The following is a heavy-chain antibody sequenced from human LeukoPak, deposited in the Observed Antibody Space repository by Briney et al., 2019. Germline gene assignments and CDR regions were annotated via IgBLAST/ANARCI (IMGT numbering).Heavy chain of an antibody. CDR3: ARNEAHQGHFDY. J-gene: IGHJ4*02. Sequence: SVKVSCKASGGTFSSYAISWVRQAPGQGLEWMGGIIPIFGTANYAQKFQGRVTITTDESTSTAYMELSSLRSDDTAVYYCARNEAHQGHFDYWGQGTLVTVSS. V-gene: IGHV1-69*05. CDR1: GGTFSSYA. CDR2: IIPIFGTA.